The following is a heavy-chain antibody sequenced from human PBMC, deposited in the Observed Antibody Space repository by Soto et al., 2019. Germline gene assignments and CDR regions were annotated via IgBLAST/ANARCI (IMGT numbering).Heavy chain of an antibody. V-gene: IGHV1-2*04. CDR3: ATHGIRADDAFDI. D-gene: IGHD2-21*01. J-gene: IGHJ3*02. CDR2: INPNSGDT. CDR1: GYTFTGYY. Sequence: ASVKVSCKASGYTFTGYYMHWVRQAPGQGLEWMGWINPNSGDTNYTQKCQGWVTMTRETSISTAYMGLSRLRSDDTAVYYCATHGIRADDAFDIWGQGTMVTVSS.